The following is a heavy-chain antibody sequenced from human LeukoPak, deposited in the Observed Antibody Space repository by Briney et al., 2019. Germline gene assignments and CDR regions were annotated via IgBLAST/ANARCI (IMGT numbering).Heavy chain of an antibody. CDR3: ARVEGSWEQSDY. D-gene: IGHD1-26*01. CDR2: ISSSSSYI. CDR1: RFTFSSYS. Sequence: GGSLRLSCAASRFTFSSYSMNSVRQAQGKGVEWVQSISSSSSYIYYADSVKGRFTIYRDNAKNPLYLQMNSQRAEDTAVYYCARVEGSWEQSDYWGQGTLVTVSS. J-gene: IGHJ4*02. V-gene: IGHV3-21*01.